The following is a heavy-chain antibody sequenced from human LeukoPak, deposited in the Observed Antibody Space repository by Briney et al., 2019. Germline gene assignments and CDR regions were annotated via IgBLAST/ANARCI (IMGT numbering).Heavy chain of an antibody. CDR3: ARDSRRLRGYSYGSPVNLDY. CDR2: INPSGGST. D-gene: IGHD5-18*01. Sequence: ASVKVSCKASGYTFTSYYMHWVRQAPGQGLEWMGIINPSGGSTSYAQKFQGRVTMTRDTSTSTVYMELSRLRSDDTAVYYCARDSRRLRGYSYGSPVNLDYWGQGALVTVSS. V-gene: IGHV1-46*01. CDR1: GYTFTSYY. J-gene: IGHJ4*02.